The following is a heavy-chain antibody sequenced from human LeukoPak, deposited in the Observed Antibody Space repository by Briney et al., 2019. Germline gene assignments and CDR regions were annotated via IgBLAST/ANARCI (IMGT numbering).Heavy chain of an antibody. V-gene: IGHV3-48*04. CDR2: ISNTGSVI. J-gene: IGHJ4*02. Sequence: GGSLRLSCAASGSTFSSHTMNWVRQAPGKGLEWISYISNTGSVIYYADSVKGRFTISRDNAKNSLYLQMNSLRAEDTAVYYCAREVAVAGENFDYWGQGTLVTVSS. D-gene: IGHD6-19*01. CDR1: GSTFSSHT. CDR3: AREVAVAGENFDY.